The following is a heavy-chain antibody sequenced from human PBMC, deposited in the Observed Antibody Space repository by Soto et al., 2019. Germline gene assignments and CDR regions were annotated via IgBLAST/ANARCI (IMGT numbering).Heavy chain of an antibody. CDR1: GYTFTSYG. CDR3: ARDMGGYYFEPNDY. Sequence: QVQLVQSGPEVKKPGASVKVSCKTSGYTFTSYGISWVRQAPGQGREWMGWITANNVNTNYAQKFQGRVTMTTDTSTATAYMELRSLRSDDTAVYYCARDMGGYYFEPNDYWGQGTLVTVSS. V-gene: IGHV1-18*01. J-gene: IGHJ4*02. D-gene: IGHD3-22*01. CDR2: ITANNVNT.